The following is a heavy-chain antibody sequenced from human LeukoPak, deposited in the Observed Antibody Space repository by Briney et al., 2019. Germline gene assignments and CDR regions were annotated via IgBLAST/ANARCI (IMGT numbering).Heavy chain of an antibody. D-gene: IGHD1-26*01. V-gene: IGHV3-33*01. CDR2: IRFDGSNI. CDR3: ARVRGSYQEFDY. Sequence: PGGSLRLSCAASGISFSAHGMHWVRQAPGKGLEWVAIIRFDGSNIHYADSVKGRFTISRDNSKNSLFLQMNSLRAEDTAVFYCARVRGSYQEFDYWGQGTLVTVSS. J-gene: IGHJ4*02. CDR1: GISFSAHG.